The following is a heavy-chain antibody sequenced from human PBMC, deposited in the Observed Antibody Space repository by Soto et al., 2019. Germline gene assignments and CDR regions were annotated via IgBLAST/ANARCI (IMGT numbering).Heavy chain of an antibody. D-gene: IGHD3-3*01. V-gene: IGHV3-7*04. CDR2: IKQDATEK. J-gene: IGHJ4*02. CDR1: GFTFSSYG. Sequence: GGSLRLSCAASGFTFSSYGMHWARQAPGKGLEWVANIKQDATEKYYVDSVKGRFTISRDNAKNSLYLQMSSLRVEDTAVYYCARDGEWSFDYWGQGTLVTVSS. CDR3: ARDGEWSFDY.